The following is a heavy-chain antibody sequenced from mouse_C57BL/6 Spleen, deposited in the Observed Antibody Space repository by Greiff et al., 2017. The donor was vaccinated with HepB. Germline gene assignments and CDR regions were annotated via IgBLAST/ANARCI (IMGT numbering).Heavy chain of an antibody. Sequence: QVQLQQSGAELVMPGASVKLSCKASGYTFTSYWMHWVKQRPGQGLEWIGEIDPSDSYTNYIQKFKGKSTLTVDKSSSTAYMQLSSLTSEDSAVYYCARRGLGRDFDYWGQGTTLTVSS. D-gene: IGHD4-1*01. J-gene: IGHJ2*01. V-gene: IGHV1-69*01. CDR1: GYTFTSYW. CDR2: IDPSDSYT. CDR3: ARRGLGRDFDY.